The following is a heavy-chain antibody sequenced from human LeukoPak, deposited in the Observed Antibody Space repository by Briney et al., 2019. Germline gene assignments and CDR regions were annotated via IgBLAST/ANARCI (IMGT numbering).Heavy chain of an antibody. J-gene: IGHJ4*02. V-gene: IGHV4-38-2*01. CDR3: ARYTGSSWGYSFDY. CDR2: VYHSGMT. D-gene: IGHD3-3*01. Sequence: PSETLSLTCAVSGYSISSGYYWSWIRQPAGKALEWIATVYHSGMTYYNPSLKSRVTISVDTSKNQFSLKLSSVTAAGTAVYYCARYTGSSWGYSFDYWGLGILVTVSS. CDR1: GYSISSGYY.